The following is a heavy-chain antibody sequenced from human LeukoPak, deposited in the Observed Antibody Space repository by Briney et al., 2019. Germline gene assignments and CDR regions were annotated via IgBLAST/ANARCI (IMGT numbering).Heavy chain of an antibody. V-gene: IGHV3-23*01. D-gene: IGHD6-13*01. CDR1: GFTFSNYA. J-gene: IGHJ6*03. Sequence: GGSLRLSCAASGFTFSNYAMSWVRQAPGKGLEWVSAISGSGGSTNYADSVKGRFTISRDNSKNTLYLQMNSLRAEDTAVYYCAKDPFTAAAGTGYYYMDVWGKGTTVTISS. CDR2: ISGSGGST. CDR3: AKDPFTAAAGTGYYYMDV.